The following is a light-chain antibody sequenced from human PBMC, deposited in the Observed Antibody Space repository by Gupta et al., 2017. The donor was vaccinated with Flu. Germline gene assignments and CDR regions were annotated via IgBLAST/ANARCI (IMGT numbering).Light chain of an antibody. CDR2: WAS. J-gene: IGKJ1*01. V-gene: IGKV4-1*01. CDR3: QQYFTSPWT. CDR1: RSVLYTSNNKNY. Sequence: DIVMTQSPDSLAVSLGERATINCESSRSVLYTSNNKNYLAWLQQKPGQPPKVLIYWASTRESGVPDRFSGSGSGTDFTLTISGLQAEDVAVYYCQQYFTSPWTFGQGTKVEIK.